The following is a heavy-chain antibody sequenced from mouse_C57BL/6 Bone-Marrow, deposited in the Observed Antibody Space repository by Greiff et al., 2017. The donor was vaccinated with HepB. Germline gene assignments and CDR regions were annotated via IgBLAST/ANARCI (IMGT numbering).Heavy chain of an antibody. CDR2: IYPGDGDT. CDR3: ARPGDY. Sequence: VQVVESGPELVKPGASVKISCKASGYAFSSSWMNWVKQRPGKGLEWIGRIYPGDGDTNYNGKFKGKATLTADKSSSTAYMQLSSLTSEDSAVYFCARPGDYWGQGTSVTVSS. J-gene: IGHJ4*01. V-gene: IGHV1-82*01. CDR1: GYAFSSSW.